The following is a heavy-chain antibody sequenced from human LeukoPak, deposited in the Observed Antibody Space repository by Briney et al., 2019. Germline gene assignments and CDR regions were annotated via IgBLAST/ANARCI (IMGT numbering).Heavy chain of an antibody. Sequence: ASETLSLTCNVSGGSMTTSNHYWGWIRQPPRKGLEWIANMYYSGTTFYNPSLKSRVNISVDTSKNHFSLKLTSVTAADTAVYYWALCRRKTATQIGWGQGTLVTVS. CDR3: ALCRRKTATQIG. V-gene: IGHV4-39*02. J-gene: IGHJ4*02. D-gene: IGHD5-24*01. CDR1: GGSMTTSNHY. CDR2: MYYSGTT.